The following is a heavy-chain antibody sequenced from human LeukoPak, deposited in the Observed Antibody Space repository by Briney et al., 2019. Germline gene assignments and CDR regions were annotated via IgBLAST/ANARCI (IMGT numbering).Heavy chain of an antibody. V-gene: IGHV3-7*01. CDR3: ARDVATISNWFDP. Sequence: GGSLRLSCAASGFTFSSYWKSWVRQAPGKGLEWVANIKQDGSEKYYVDSVKGRFTISRDNAKNSLYLQMNSLRAEDTAVYYCARDVATISNWFDPWGQGTLVTVSS. CDR1: GFTFSSYW. J-gene: IGHJ5*02. D-gene: IGHD5-24*01. CDR2: IKQDGSEK.